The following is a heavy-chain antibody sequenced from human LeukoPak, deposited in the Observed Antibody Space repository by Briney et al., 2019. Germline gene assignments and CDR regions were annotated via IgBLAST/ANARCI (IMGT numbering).Heavy chain of an antibody. D-gene: IGHD3-10*01. Sequence: GGSLRLSCAASGFTFSSYAMSWVRQAPGKGLEWVSAISGSGGSTYYADSVKGRFTISRDNSKNTPYLQMNSLRAEDTAVYYCAKDAILWFGELSGGQGFDPWGQGTLVTVSS. J-gene: IGHJ5*02. V-gene: IGHV3-23*01. CDR2: ISGSGGST. CDR1: GFTFSSYA. CDR3: AKDAILWFGELSGGQGFDP.